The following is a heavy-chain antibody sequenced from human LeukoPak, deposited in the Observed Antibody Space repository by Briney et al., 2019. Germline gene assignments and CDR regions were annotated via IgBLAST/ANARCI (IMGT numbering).Heavy chain of an antibody. CDR3: AREGPLGYYGMDV. D-gene: IGHD7-27*01. Sequence: SETLSLTCTVSGGSISSGGYYWSWIRQHPGKGLEWIGYIYYSGSTYYNPSLKSRVTISVDTSKNQFSLKLSSVTAADTAVYYCAREGPLGYYGMDVWGQGTTVTVSS. CDR1: GGSISSGGYY. J-gene: IGHJ6*02. V-gene: IGHV4-31*03. CDR2: IYYSGST.